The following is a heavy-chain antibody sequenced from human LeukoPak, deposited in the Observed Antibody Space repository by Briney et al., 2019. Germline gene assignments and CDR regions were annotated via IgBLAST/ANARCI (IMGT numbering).Heavy chain of an antibody. J-gene: IGHJ5*02. V-gene: IGHV3-21*01. CDR2: ISSSSSYI. D-gene: IGHD3-22*01. Sequence: GGSLRLSCAASGFTFSSYSMNWVRQAPGKGLEWVSSISSSSSYIYYVDSVKGRFTISRDNAKNSLYLQMNSLRAEDTAVYYCAREVGYYYDSSGYPWGQGTLVTVSS. CDR3: AREVGYYYDSSGYP. CDR1: GFTFSSYS.